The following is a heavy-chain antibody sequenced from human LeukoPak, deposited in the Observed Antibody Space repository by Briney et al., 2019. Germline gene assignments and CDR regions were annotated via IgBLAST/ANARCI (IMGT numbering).Heavy chain of an antibody. CDR2: IYYSGST. CDR1: GGSISSYY. D-gene: IGHD3-10*01. J-gene: IGHJ6*02. CDR3: AGIRYYYGSGSYPSPYYYYYGMDV. Sequence: SETLSLTCTVSGGSISSYYWSWIRQPPGKGLEWIGYIYYSGSTNYNPSLKSRVTISVHTSKNQFSLKLSSVTAADTAVYYCAGIRYYYGSGSYPSPYYYYYGMDVWGQGTTVTVSS. V-gene: IGHV4-59*01.